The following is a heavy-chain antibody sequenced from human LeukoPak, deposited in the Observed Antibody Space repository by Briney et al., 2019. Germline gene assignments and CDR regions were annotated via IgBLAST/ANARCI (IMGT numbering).Heavy chain of an antibody. V-gene: IGHV4-30-2*01. J-gene: IGHJ4*02. Sequence: SETLSLTCAVSGGSISSGGYSWSWIRQPPGKGLEWIGYIYHSGSTYYNPSLKSRVTISVDRSKNQFSLKLSSVTAADTAVYYCARVKEMATVDYWGQGTLVTVSS. CDR1: GGSISSGGYS. CDR3: ARVKEMATVDY. CDR2: IYHSGST. D-gene: IGHD5-24*01.